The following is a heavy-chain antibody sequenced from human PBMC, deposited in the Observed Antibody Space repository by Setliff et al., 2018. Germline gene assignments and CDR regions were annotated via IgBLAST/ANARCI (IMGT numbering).Heavy chain of an antibody. CDR1: GFTFSSYS. D-gene: IGHD6-6*01. CDR3: ARAPSSSSASWFDP. CDR2: ISSSSSYI. J-gene: IGHJ5*02. Sequence: PSETLSLSCAASGFTFSSYSMNWVRQAPGKGLEWVSSISSSSSYIYYADSVKGRFTISRDNAKNSLYLQMNSLRAEDTAVYYCARAPSSSSASWFDPWGQGTLVTVSS. V-gene: IGHV3-21*01.